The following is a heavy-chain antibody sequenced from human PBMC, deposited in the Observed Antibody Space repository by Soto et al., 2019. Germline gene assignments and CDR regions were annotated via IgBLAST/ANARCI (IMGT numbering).Heavy chain of an antibody. CDR2: ISAYNGNK. CDR3: ARDLTIFGVERRYGMDV. CDR1: GYTFTSYG. J-gene: IGHJ6*02. V-gene: IGHV1-18*01. Sequence: QVQLVQSGAEVKKPGASVKVSCKASGYTFTSYGISWVRQAPGQGLEWMGWISAYNGNKNYAQKLQGRVTMTTDTSTSTAYMELRSLRSDDTAVYYCARDLTIFGVERRYGMDVWGQGTTVTVSS. D-gene: IGHD3-3*01.